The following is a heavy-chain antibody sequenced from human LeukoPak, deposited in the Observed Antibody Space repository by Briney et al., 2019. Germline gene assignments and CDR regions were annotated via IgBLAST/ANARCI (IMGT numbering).Heavy chain of an antibody. V-gene: IGHV3-30*18. CDR3: AKAPLYCSNTSCIYYYYGMDV. J-gene: IGHJ6*02. Sequence: GGSLRLSCAASGFTFSSYGMHWVRQAPGKGLEWVAVISYDGSNKYYADSVKGRFTISRDNSKNTLYLQMNSLRAEDTAVYYCAKAPLYCSNTSCIYYYYGMDVWGQGTTVTVSS. CDR2: ISYDGSNK. D-gene: IGHD2-2*01. CDR1: GFTFSSYG.